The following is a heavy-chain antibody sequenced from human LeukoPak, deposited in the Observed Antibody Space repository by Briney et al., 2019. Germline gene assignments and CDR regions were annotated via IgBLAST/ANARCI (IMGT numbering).Heavy chain of an antibody. CDR1: GYTLTELS. J-gene: IGHJ4*02. CDR3: ATDGHYDFWSGYAD. CDR2: FDPEDGET. Sequence: ASVKVSCKVSGYTLTELSMHWVRQAPGKGLEWMGGFDPEDGETIYAQKFQDRVTMTEDTSTDTAYMELSGLRSEDTAVYYCATDGHYDFWSGYADWGQGTLVTVSS. D-gene: IGHD3-3*01. V-gene: IGHV1-24*01.